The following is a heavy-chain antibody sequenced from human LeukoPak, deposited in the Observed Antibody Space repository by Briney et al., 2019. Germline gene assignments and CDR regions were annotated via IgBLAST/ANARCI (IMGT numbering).Heavy chain of an antibody. V-gene: IGHV3-66*01. D-gene: IGHD3-22*01. J-gene: IGHJ3*02. CDR1: GFTFSSNY. CDR3: ARGVSGYYALDI. CDR2: IYSGGST. Sequence: GGSLRLSCAASGFTFSSNYMSWVRQAPGKGLEWVSVIYSGGSTYYADSVKGRFTISRDNSKNTLYLQMNSLRAEETAVYYCARGVSGYYALDIWGQGTIVTVSS.